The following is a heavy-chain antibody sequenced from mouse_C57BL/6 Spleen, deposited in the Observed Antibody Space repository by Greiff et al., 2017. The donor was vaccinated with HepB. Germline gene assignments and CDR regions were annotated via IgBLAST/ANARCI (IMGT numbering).Heavy chain of an antibody. CDR1: GFTFTDYY. J-gene: IGHJ4*01. V-gene: IGHV7-3*01. CDR3: ARSPYAMDH. CDR2: IRNKANGYTT. Sequence: EVKLMESGGGLVQPGGSLSLSCAASGFTFTDYYMSWVRQPPGKALEWLGFIRNKANGYTTEYSASVKGRFTISRDNSQSILYLQMNALRAEDSATYYCARSPYAMDHWGQGTSVTVSS.